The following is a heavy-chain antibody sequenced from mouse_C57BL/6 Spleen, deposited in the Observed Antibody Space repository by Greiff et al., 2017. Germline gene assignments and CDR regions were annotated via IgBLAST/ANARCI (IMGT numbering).Heavy chain of an antibody. J-gene: IGHJ4*01. CDR2: SYPGDGDT. CDR1: GYAFSSSW. Sequence: QVQLQQSGPELVKPGASVKISCKASGYAFSSSWMNWVKQRPGKGLEWIGRSYPGDGDTNYNGKFKGKATLTADKSSSTAYMQLSSLTSEDSAVYFCAINWAFYAMDYWGQGTSVTVSS. D-gene: IGHD4-1*01. CDR3: AINWAFYAMDY. V-gene: IGHV1-82*01.